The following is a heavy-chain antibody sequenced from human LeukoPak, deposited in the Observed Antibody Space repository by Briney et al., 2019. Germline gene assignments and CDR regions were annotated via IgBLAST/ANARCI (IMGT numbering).Heavy chain of an antibody. CDR2: ISGSGVST. Sequence: GGSLRLSCAASGFTFRTSGMSWVRQAPGKGLEWVSAISGSGVSTYYADSVKGRFTISRDNSKNTLYLQMNSLRAEDTAVYYCAKARYYDSSGYYYYFDYWGQGTLVTVSS. V-gene: IGHV3-23*01. D-gene: IGHD3-22*01. CDR3: AKARYYDSSGYYYYFDY. J-gene: IGHJ4*02. CDR1: GFTFRTSG.